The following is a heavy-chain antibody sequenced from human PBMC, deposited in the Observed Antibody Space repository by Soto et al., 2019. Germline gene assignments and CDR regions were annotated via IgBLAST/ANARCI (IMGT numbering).Heavy chain of an antibody. Sequence: ASVKVSCKASGYTFTGYYMHWVRQAPGQGLEWMGWINPNSGGTNYAQKFQGRVTMTRDTSISTAYMELSRLRSDDTAVYYCAVELEDIVVVVAPDYYGMDVWGQGTTVTVSS. V-gene: IGHV1-2*02. CDR1: GYTFTGYY. CDR2: INPNSGGT. J-gene: IGHJ6*02. D-gene: IGHD2-15*01. CDR3: AVELEDIVVVVAPDYYGMDV.